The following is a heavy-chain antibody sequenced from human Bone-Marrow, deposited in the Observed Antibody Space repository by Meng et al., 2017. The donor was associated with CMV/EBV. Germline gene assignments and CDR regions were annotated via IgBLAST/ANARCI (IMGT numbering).Heavy chain of an antibody. J-gene: IGHJ5*02. D-gene: IGHD3-10*01. CDR1: GYTFTSYC. V-gene: IGHV1-18*01. CDR2: ISAYNGNT. CDR3: ARAVGSGSYGWFDP. Sequence: QCGHAGAEGKKPVAQVNVSCTASGYTFTSYCISWVRQAPGKGLEWIGWISAYNGNTNYAQKLQGRVTMTTDTSTSTAYMELRSLRSDDTAVYYCARAVGSGSYGWFDPWGQGTLVTVSS.